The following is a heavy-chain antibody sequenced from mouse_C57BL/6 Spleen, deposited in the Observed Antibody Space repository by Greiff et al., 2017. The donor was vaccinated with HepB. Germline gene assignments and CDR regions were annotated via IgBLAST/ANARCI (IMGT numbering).Heavy chain of an antibody. Sequence: EVKVVESGGGLVKPGGSLKLSCAASGFTFSDYGMHWVRQAPEKGLEWVAYISSGSSTIYYADTVKGRFTISRDNAKNTLFLQMTSLRSEDTAMYYCARRRKGDYAMDYWGQGTSVTVSS. CDR1: GFTFSDYG. J-gene: IGHJ4*01. CDR2: ISSGSSTI. CDR3: ARRRKGDYAMDY. V-gene: IGHV5-17*01.